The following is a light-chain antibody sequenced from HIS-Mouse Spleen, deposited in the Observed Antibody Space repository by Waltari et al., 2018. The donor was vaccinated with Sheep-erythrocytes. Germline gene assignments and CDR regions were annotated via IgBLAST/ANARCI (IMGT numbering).Light chain of an antibody. V-gene: IGLV2-11*01. CDR2: DVI. CDR1: SSDVGGYNY. J-gene: IGLJ1*01. Sequence: QSALTQPRSVSGSPGQSVTISCTGTSSDVGGYNYVSWYQQHPGTAPKHRIQDVIKRPSGVPDRFSGSKSGNTASLTISGLQAEDEADYYCCSYAGSYNHVFATGTKVTVL. CDR3: CSYAGSYNHV.